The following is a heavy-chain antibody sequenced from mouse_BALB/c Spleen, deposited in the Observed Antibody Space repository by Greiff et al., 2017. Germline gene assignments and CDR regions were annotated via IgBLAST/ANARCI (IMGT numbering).Heavy chain of an antibody. CDR2: IDPANGNT. V-gene: IGHV14-3*02. J-gene: IGHJ2*01. CDR1: GFNIKDYY. Sequence: VQLKESGAELVRSGASVKLSCTASGFNIKDYYMHWVKQRPEQGLEWIGRIDPANGNTKYDPKFQGKATITADTSSNTAYLQLSSLTSEDTAVYYCAREYGNPFDYWGQGTTLTVSS. CDR3: AREYGNPFDY. D-gene: IGHD2-10*02.